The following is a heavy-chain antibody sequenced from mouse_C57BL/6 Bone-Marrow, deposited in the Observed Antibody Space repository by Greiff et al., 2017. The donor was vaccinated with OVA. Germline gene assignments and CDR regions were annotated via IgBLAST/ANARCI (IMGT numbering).Heavy chain of an antibody. V-gene: IGHV5-9-1*02. CDR1: GFTFSSYA. Sequence: EVKLMESGEGLVKPGGSLKLSCAASGFTFSSYAMSWVRQTPEKRLEWVAYISSGGDYIYYADTVKGRFTISRDNARNTLYLQMSSLKSEDTAMYYCTRDAYGSLFAYWGQGTLVTVSA. J-gene: IGHJ3*01. D-gene: IGHD2-2*01. CDR3: TRDAYGSLFAY. CDR2: ISSGGDYI.